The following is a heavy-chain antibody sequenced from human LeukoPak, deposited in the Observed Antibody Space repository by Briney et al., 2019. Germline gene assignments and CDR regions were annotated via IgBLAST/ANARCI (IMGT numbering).Heavy chain of an antibody. D-gene: IGHD6-6*01. CDR3: ARDPSKSSGHNYYYYYMDV. Sequence: GASVKVSFKASGYTFTSYYMHWVRQAPGQGLEWMGIINPSGGSTSYAQKFQGRVTMTRDMSTSTVYMELSSLRSEDTAVYYCARDPSKSSGHNYYYYYMDVWGKGTTVTVSS. CDR2: INPSGGST. CDR1: GYTFTSYY. J-gene: IGHJ6*03. V-gene: IGHV1-46*01.